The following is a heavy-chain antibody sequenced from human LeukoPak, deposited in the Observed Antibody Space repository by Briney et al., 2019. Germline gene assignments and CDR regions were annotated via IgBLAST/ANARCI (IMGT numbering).Heavy chain of an antibody. D-gene: IGHD4-17*01. V-gene: IGHV4-4*02. CDR2: IYHSGST. Sequence: SETLSLTYAVSGGSISSSNWWSWVRQPPGKGLEWIGEIYHSGSTNYNPSLKSRVTISVDKSKNQFSLKLSSVTAADTAVYYCASAEYGDYSYYFDYWGHGTLVTVSS. CDR3: ASAEYGDYSYYFDY. J-gene: IGHJ4*01. CDR1: GGSISSSNW.